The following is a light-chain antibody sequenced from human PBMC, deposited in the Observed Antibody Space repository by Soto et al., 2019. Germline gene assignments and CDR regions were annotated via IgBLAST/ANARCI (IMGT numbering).Light chain of an antibody. CDR2: AAS. CDR1: QGIYGY. J-gene: IGKJ1*01. V-gene: IGKV1-27*01. CDR3: QRYDRAPWT. Sequence: DIQMTQSPSSLSASVGDRLTITCRASQGIYGYLAWYPQKPGEVPKLLIYAASTLQSGVPSRFSGSGTGTDFTLTISGLQPEDVATYYCQRYDRAPWTFGQGTKVEIK.